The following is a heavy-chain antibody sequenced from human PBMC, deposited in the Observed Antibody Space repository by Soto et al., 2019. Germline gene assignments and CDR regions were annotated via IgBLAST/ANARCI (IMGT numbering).Heavy chain of an antibody. Sequence: ASVKVSCKASGYTFTSYGISWVRQAPGQGLEWMGLISAYNGNTNYAQKLQGRVTMTTNTSTSTAYMELRSLRSDDTAVYYCARMAARDRNYYYYMDVWGKGTTVTVSS. V-gene: IGHV1-18*01. CDR3: ARMAARDRNYYYYMDV. CDR1: GYTFTSYG. CDR2: ISAYNGNT. D-gene: IGHD6-6*01. J-gene: IGHJ6*03.